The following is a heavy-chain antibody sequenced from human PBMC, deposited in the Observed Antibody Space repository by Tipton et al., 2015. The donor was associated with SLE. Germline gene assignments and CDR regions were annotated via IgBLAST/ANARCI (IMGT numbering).Heavy chain of an antibody. CDR2: INPNSGDT. J-gene: IGHJ5*02. CDR3: ARAIRSSTAAIFSS. D-gene: IGHD3-9*01. V-gene: IGHV1-2*02. Sequence: QSGPEVKKPGASVKVSCKTSGYIFISYYVYWVRQVPGQGLELTGWINPNSGDTNYVQKFQGRVTMTRDKSISTVYMELSKLRSDDTAVFYCARAIRSSTAAIFSSWGQGTLLTVSS. CDR1: GYIFISYY.